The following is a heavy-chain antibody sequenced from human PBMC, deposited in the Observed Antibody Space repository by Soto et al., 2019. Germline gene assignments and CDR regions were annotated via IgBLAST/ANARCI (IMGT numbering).Heavy chain of an antibody. J-gene: IGHJ3*02. CDR2: IIPIFGTA. CDR1: GGTFSSYA. Sequence: GASVKVSCKASGGTFSSYAISWVRQAPGQGLEWMGGIIPIFGTANYAQKFQGRVTITADKSTSTAYMELSSLRSEDTAVYYCSIPGIGAAGMRRNAFDIWGQGTMVTVSS. D-gene: IGHD6-13*01. CDR3: SIPGIGAAGMRRNAFDI. V-gene: IGHV1-69*06.